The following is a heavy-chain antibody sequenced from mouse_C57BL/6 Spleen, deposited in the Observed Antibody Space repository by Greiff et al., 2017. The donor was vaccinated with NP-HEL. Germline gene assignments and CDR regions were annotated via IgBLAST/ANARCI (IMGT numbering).Heavy chain of an antibody. CDR3: ARLIYYDYPYYFDY. CDR2: ISYDGSN. Sequence: EVQLQESGPGLVKPSQSLSLTCSVTGYSITSGYYWNWIRQFPGNQLEWMGYISYDGSNNYNPSLKNRISITRDTSKNQFFLKLNSVTTEDTATYYCARLIYYDYPYYFDYWGQGTTLTVSS. D-gene: IGHD2-4*01. V-gene: IGHV3-6*01. CDR1: GYSITSGYY. J-gene: IGHJ2*01.